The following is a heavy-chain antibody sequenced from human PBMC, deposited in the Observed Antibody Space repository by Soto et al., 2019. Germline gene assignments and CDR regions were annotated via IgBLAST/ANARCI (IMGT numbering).Heavy chain of an antibody. CDR3: TRITMVRGVVRKGGFDY. Sequence: GGSLRLSCTASGFTFGDYAMSWFRQAPGKGLEWVGFIRSKAYGGTTEYAASVKGRFTISRDDSKSIAYLQMNSLKTEDTAVYYCTRITMVRGVVRKGGFDYWGQGTLVTVSS. J-gene: IGHJ4*02. CDR2: IRSKAYGGTT. CDR1: GFTFGDYA. V-gene: IGHV3-49*03. D-gene: IGHD3-10*01.